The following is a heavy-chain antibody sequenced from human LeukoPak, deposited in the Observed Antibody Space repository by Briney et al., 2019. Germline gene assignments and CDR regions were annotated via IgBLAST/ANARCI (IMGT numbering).Heavy chain of an antibody. CDR1: GGSISSYY. J-gene: IGHJ5*02. Sequence: SETLSLTCTVSGGSISSYYWSWIRQPPGKGLEWIGYIYYSGSTNYNPSLKSRVTISVDTSKNQFSLKLSSVTAADTAVYYCARTYYYGSGSYHWFDPWGQGTLVTVSS. D-gene: IGHD3-10*01. CDR2: IYYSGST. CDR3: ARTYYYGSGSYHWFDP. V-gene: IGHV4-59*08.